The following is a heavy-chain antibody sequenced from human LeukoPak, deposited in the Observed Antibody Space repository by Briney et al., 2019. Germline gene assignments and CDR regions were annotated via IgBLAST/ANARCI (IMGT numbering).Heavy chain of an antibody. J-gene: IGHJ4*02. CDR1: GGSINNYY. CDR2: IYYNGNT. V-gene: IGHV4-59*12. CDR3: ATFHPSPFDY. Sequence: SETLSLTCTLSGGSINNYYWSWIRQPPGKGLEWIGYIYYNGNTNYNPSLKSRVTISVDTSKNQFSLKLSSVTAADTAVYYCATFHPSPFDYWGQGTLVTVSS.